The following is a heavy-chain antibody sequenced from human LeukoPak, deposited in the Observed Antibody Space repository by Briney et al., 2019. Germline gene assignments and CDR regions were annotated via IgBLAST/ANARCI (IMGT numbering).Heavy chain of an antibody. CDR1: GSTFSHYY. D-gene: IGHD3-9*01. J-gene: IGHJ4*02. V-gene: IGHV3-7*01. CDR3: ARDSPRGDFDE. CDR2: IKHDGREK. Sequence: PGGSLRLSCAASGSTFSHYYMSWVRQAPGKGLEWVANIKHDGREKYYVDSVEGRFTTSRDNAKNSLFLQMNSLRAEDSAVYFCARDSPRGDFDEWGQRSLVTVSS.